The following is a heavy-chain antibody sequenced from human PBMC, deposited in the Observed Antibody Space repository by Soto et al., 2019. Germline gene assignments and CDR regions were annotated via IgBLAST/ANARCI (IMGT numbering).Heavy chain of an antibody. D-gene: IGHD1-1*01. CDR1: GFTFSNAW. V-gene: IGHV3-15*01. Sequence: GGSLRLSCAASGFTFSNAWMSWVRQAPGKGLEWVGRIKSKTDGGTTDYAAPVKGRFTISRDDSKNTLYLQMNSLKTEDTAVYYCTTVTSERYYYYYMDVWGKGTTVTVSS. CDR2: IKSKTDGGTT. CDR3: TTVTSERYYYYYMDV. J-gene: IGHJ6*03.